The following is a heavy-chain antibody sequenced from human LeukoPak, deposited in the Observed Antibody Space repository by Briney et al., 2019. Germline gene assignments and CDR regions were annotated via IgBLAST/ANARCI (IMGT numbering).Heavy chain of an antibody. J-gene: IGHJ4*02. V-gene: IGHV3-23*01. CDR2: ISSSGGST. D-gene: IGHD4-11*01. CDR3: ARAITTRGYYFDY. CDR1: GFTISSYA. Sequence: GGSLRLSCAASGFTISSYAMSWVRQAPGKGLEWVSAISSSGGSTYYADSVKGRFTISRDNSKNTLYLQMNSLRAEDTAVYYCARAITTRGYYFDYWGQGTLVTVSS.